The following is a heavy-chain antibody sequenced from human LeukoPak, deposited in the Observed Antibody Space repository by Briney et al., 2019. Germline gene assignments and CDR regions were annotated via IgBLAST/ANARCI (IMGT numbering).Heavy chain of an antibody. CDR3: AREAQSSGWYFLDY. CDR1: VYTLTSYG. J-gene: IGHJ4*02. V-gene: IGHV1-18*01. D-gene: IGHD6-19*01. Sequence: ASVKVSCKASVYTLTSYGISWVRPAPGQGLEWMGWIRAYNGNTNYAQKLQGRVTMATDTSTSTAYMELRSLRSDDTAVYYCAREAQSSGWYFLDYWGQGTLVTVSS. CDR2: IRAYNGNT.